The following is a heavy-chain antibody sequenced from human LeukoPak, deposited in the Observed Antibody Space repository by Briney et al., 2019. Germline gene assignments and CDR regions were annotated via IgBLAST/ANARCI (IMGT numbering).Heavy chain of an antibody. J-gene: IGHJ6*02. V-gene: IGHV1-18*01. CDR2: ISAYNDKT. D-gene: IGHD2-2*01. CDR1: AYTFSNNG. CDR3: ARGGGSTPYGLDV. Sequence: GASVKVSCKASAYTFSNNGFTWVRQAPGQGLEWMGWISAYNDKTNYAQKLRGRVTITTDTSTSTAYMELGSLTSDDTAVYYCARGGGSTPYGLDVWGQGTTVTVSS.